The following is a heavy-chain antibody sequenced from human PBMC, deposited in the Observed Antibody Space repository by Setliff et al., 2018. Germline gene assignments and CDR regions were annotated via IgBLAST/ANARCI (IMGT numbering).Heavy chain of an antibody. J-gene: IGHJ4*02. Sequence: ASVKVSCKASGYTFTSYYMHWVRQAPGQGLEWMGRINPNSGGTNYAQKFQGRVTMTRDTSISTAYMELSRLRSDDTAVYYCARGPFLEWLLYYDYRGQGTLVTAPQ. V-gene: IGHV1-2*06. CDR1: GYTFTSYY. D-gene: IGHD3-3*01. CDR2: INPNSGGT. CDR3: ARGPFLEWLLYYDY.